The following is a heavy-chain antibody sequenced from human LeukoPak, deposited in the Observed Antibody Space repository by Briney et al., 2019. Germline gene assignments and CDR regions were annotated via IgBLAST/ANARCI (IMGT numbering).Heavy chain of an antibody. V-gene: IGHV1-2*02. CDR2: IDPYSGGT. J-gene: IGHJ4*02. CDR3: ARGNYYGSGPLFDA. CDR1: GYTFNEYY. D-gene: IGHD3-10*01. Sequence: GASVKVSCKASGYTFNEYYMHWMREAPGQGLEWMGWIDPYSGGTNYAQKSQGRVTMTRDTSISTAYMELSRLNSDDTAEYYCARGNYYGSGPLFDAWGQGTLVSVSS.